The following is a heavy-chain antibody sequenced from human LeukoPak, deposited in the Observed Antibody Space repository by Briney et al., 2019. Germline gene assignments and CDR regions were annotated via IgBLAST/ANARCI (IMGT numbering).Heavy chain of an antibody. CDR1: GFTFSNYG. CDR3: ARDSYFDY. Sequence: GGSLRLSCAASGFTFSNYGMSWVRQAPGKGLEWVSAISGGGTSTYYADSVKGRFTISRDNAKNSLYLQMNSLRDEDTAVYYCARDSYFDYWGQGTLVTVSS. V-gene: IGHV3-23*01. J-gene: IGHJ4*02. CDR2: ISGGGTST.